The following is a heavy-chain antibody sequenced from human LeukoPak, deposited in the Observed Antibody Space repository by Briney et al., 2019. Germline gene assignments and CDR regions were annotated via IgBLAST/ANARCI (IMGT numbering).Heavy chain of an antibody. Sequence: ASVKVSCKASGYTFSNYAMHWVRQAPGQRLEWMRWINAGNGNTKYSQKLQGRVTITRDTSASTAYMELSSLTSEDTAVYYCARADYGGNWFDPWGQGTLVTVSS. J-gene: IGHJ5*02. CDR3: ARADYGGNWFDP. CDR2: INAGNGNT. V-gene: IGHV1-3*01. CDR1: GYTFSNYA. D-gene: IGHD4-23*01.